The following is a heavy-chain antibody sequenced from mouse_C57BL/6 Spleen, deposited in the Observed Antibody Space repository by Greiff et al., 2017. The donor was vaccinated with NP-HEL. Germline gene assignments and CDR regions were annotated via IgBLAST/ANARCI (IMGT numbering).Heavy chain of an antibody. CDR1: GYTFTDYY. D-gene: IGHD2-4*01. CDR2: INPNNGGT. V-gene: IGHV1-26*01. J-gene: IGHJ2*01. Sequence: EVQLQQSGPELVKPGASVKISCKASGYTFTDYYMNWVKQSHGKSLEWIGDINPNNGGTSYNQKFKGKATLTVDKSSSTAYMELRSLTSEDSAVYYCARQTQIYYDYGYWGQGTTLTVSS. CDR3: ARQTQIYYDYGY.